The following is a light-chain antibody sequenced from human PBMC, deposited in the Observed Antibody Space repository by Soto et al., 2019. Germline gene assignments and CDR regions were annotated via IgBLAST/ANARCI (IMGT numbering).Light chain of an antibody. J-gene: IGKJ4*01. Sequence: DIQMTQSPSSLSASVGDRVTITCQASHDIKKYLNWYQQKPGKAPKLLIYDASNLETGVPSRFSGSGSAKDSTFTICRLEAEYIATYCCQQYDNLPLTFGGGTKVDIK. CDR2: DAS. CDR3: QQYDNLPLT. CDR1: HDIKKY. V-gene: IGKV1-33*01.